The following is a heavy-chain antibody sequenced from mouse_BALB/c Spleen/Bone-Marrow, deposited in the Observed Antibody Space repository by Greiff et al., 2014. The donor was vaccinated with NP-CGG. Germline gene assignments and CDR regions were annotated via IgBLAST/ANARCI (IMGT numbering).Heavy chain of an antibody. J-gene: IGHJ4*01. Sequence: VQLKQSGPELVKPGASMKISCKASGYSFTGYTMNWVKQSHGKNLEWIGLINPYNGGTNYNQKFKDKATLTVDRSSSTAYMELLCLTSEDSAVYYCARLLLYYYAMDYWGQGTSVTVSS. CDR2: INPYNGGT. CDR1: GYSFTGYT. V-gene: IGHV1-25*01. CDR3: ARLLLYYYAMDY. D-gene: IGHD1-1*01.